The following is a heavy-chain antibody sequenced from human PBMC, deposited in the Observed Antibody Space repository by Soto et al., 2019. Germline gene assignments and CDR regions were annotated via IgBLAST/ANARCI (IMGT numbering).Heavy chain of an antibody. CDR1: GGSISSSSYY. V-gene: IGHV4-39*01. Sequence: SQTLSLTCPVSGGSISSSSYYWGWLRQHPGKGLEWLGSNSYSVSTYYNPSLKSRVTICVDTSKNQFSLKLSSVTAADTAGYYCARVFPPYYYDSSGYPPFDYWGPGTLVTVSS. J-gene: IGHJ4*02. CDR3: ARVFPPYYYDSSGYPPFDY. CDR2: NSYSVST. D-gene: IGHD3-22*01.